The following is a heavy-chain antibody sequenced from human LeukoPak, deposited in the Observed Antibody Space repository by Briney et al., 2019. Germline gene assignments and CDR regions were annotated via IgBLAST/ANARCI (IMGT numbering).Heavy chain of an antibody. CDR1: GDSVSSNSAA. J-gene: IGHJ4*02. CDR3: ARGGPTVGAYTGYCFDY. Sequence: SQTLSLTCAISGDSVSSNSAAWNWLRQSPSRGLEWLGRTYYRSKWYNDYAVSVKSRITINPDTSKNQFSLQPNSVTPEDTAVYYCARGGPTVGAYTGYCFDYWGQGTLVTVSS. V-gene: IGHV6-1*01. D-gene: IGHD1-26*01. CDR2: TYYRSKWYN.